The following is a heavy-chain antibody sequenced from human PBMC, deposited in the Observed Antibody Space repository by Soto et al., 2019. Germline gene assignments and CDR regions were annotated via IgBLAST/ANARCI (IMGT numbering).Heavy chain of an antibody. CDR2: INHSGST. V-gene: IGHV4-34*01. CDR1: GGSFSGYY. D-gene: IGHD2-15*01. J-gene: IGHJ6*02. CDR3: ARRGGLYCSGGSCYFERNYYYHYYGMDV. Sequence: SETLSLTCAVYGGSFSGYYWSWIRQPPGKGLEWIGEINHSGSTNYNPSLKSRVTISVDTSKNQFSLKLSSVTAADTAVYYCARRGGLYCSGGSCYFERNYYYHYYGMDVWGQGTTVTVSS.